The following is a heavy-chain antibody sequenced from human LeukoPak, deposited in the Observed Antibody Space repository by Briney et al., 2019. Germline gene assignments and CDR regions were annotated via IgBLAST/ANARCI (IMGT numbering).Heavy chain of an antibody. Sequence: ASVKVSCKASGYTFTSYYMHWVRQAPGQRLEWMGWINAGNGNTKYSQKFQGRVTITRDTSASTAYMELSSLRSEDTGVYYCAREERLLWFGAAPLFHGMDVWGKGTTVTVSS. D-gene: IGHD3-10*01. CDR3: AREERLLWFGAAPLFHGMDV. J-gene: IGHJ6*04. V-gene: IGHV1-3*01. CDR2: INAGNGNT. CDR1: GYTFTSYY.